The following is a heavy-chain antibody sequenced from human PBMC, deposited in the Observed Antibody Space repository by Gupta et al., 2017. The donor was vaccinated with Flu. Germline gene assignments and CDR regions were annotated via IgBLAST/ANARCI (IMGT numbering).Heavy chain of an antibody. CDR3: ATNNYYYYYMDV. Sequence: QVQLVQSGAEVKKPGSSVKVSCKASGGTFSSHGISWVRQAPGQGLEWMGGIIPIFGTTHYAQKFQGRVTITADKSTSTAYMELNSLRSEDTAVYFCATNNYYYYYMDVGGKGTTVTVSS. CDR2: IIPIFGTT. CDR1: GGTFSSHG. V-gene: IGHV1-69*06. J-gene: IGHJ6*03.